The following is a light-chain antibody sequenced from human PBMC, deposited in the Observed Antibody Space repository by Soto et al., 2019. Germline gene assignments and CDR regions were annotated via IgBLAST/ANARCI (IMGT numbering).Light chain of an antibody. V-gene: IGKV3-20*01. CDR3: QQYGTSPYT. J-gene: IGKJ2*01. CDR1: QSVSATY. Sequence: EIVLTQSPGTLSLSPGERATLSCRASQSVSATYLAWYQQKPGQASRLLIYSASSRATGIPDRFSGSGSGTDFTLTISRLEPEDFAVYYCQQYGTSPYTFGQGTKLEIK. CDR2: SAS.